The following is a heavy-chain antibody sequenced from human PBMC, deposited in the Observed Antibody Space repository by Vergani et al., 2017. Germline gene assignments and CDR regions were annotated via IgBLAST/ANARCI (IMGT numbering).Heavy chain of an antibody. CDR2: IYYSGST. Sequence: QVQLQESGQGLVKPSETLSLTGTVPGGPISGYSWSWTRRPPGKGLEWIGYIYYSGSTNYNPSLKSRVTISVDTSKNQFSLKLSSVTAADTAVYYCARDGGITIFGAGAFDIWGQGTMVTVSS. D-gene: IGHD3-3*01. J-gene: IGHJ3*02. V-gene: IGHV4-59*01. CDR1: GGPISGYS. CDR3: ARDGGITIFGAGAFDI.